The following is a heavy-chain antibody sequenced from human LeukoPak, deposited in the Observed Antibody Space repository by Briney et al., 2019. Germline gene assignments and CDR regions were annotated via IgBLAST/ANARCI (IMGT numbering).Heavy chain of an antibody. CDR3: AKPPYYYDSSGYYYIDAFDI. CDR2: ISGSGGST. CDR1: GFTFSSYA. J-gene: IGHJ3*02. V-gene: IGHV3-23*01. D-gene: IGHD3-22*01. Sequence: GGSLRLSCAASGFTFSSYAMSWVRQAPGKGLEWVSAISGSGGSTYYADSVKGRLTISGDNSKNTLYLQMNSLRAEDTAVYYCAKPPYYYDSSGYYYIDAFDIWGQGTMVTVSS.